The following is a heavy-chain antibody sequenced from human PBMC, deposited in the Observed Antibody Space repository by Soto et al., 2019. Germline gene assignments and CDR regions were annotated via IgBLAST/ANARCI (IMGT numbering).Heavy chain of an antibody. Sequence: PGGSLRLSCAASGFTFSSYAMHWVRQAPGKGLEWVAVISYDGSNKYYADSVKGRFTISRDNSKNTLYLQMNSLRAEDTAVYYCAREVGFTMIVVASYFDYWGQGTLVTVSS. CDR2: ISYDGSNK. CDR1: GFTFSSYA. J-gene: IGHJ4*02. V-gene: IGHV3-30-3*01. D-gene: IGHD3-22*01. CDR3: AREVGFTMIVVASYFDY.